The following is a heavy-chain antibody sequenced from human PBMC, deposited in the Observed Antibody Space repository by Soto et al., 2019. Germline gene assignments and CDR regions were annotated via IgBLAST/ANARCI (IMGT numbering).Heavy chain of an antibody. Sequence: QVQLAQSGAEGRKPGASVNISCRASGFSFSDNLINWVRQAPGQSLEWMAWINPDNGNTRYSRTFKGRVTISMKSSASIASVEVSDLTSADSAVYYCARDILSVGPRANDAFDVWGQGTMVTVSS. J-gene: IGHJ3*01. D-gene: IGHD2-8*02. CDR2: INPDNGNT. V-gene: IGHV1-3*01. CDR1: GFSFSDNL. CDR3: ARDILSVGPRANDAFDV.